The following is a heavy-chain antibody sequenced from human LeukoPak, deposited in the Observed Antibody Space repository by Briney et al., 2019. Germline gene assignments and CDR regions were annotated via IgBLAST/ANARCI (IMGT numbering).Heavy chain of an antibody. CDR3: ARDQEGFDY. CDR2: IYPRDGST. J-gene: IGHJ4*02. CDR1: GYIFTSNY. V-gene: IGHV1-46*01. Sequence: ASVKVSCKASGYIFTSNYIHWVRQAPEQGLEWMGTIYPRDGSTSYAQRFQDRVTVTRDTSTSTVHMELSGLRSEDTAVYYCARDQEGFDYWGQGTQVTVSS.